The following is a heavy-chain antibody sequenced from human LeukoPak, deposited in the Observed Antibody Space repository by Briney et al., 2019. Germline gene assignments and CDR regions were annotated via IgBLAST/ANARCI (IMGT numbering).Heavy chain of an antibody. V-gene: IGHV4-4*02. Sequence: SGTLSLTCAVSGGSISSSNWWSWVRQPPGKGLEWIGEIYHSGSTNYNPSLKSRVTISVDRSKNQFSLKLSSVTAADTAVYYCAREHYYDSSGYPGAFDIWGQGTMVTVSS. CDR3: AREHYYDSSGYPGAFDI. CDR2: IYHSGST. J-gene: IGHJ3*02. D-gene: IGHD3-22*01. CDR1: GGSISSSNW.